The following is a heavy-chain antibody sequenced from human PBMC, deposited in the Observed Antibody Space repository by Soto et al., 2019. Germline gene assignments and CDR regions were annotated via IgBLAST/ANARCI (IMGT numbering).Heavy chain of an antibody. V-gene: IGHV1-3*01. Sequence: GPSVKVSCKASGYTFTSYAMHWVRQAPGQRFEWMGWINAGNGNTKYAQKFQGRVTITRDKSTSTAYMELSSLRSEDTAVYYCARDLNPLDDILTGYYLVYWGQGTLVTVS. D-gene: IGHD3-9*01. CDR2: INAGNGNT. CDR3: ARDLNPLDDILTGYYLVY. J-gene: IGHJ4*02. CDR1: GYTFTSYA.